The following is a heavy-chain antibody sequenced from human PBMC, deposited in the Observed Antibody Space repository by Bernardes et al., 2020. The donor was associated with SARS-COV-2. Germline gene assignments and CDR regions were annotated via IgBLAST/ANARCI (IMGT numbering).Heavy chain of an antibody. CDR1: GGSISSDDYY. D-gene: IGHD3-10*01. Sequence: SETLSLTCTVSGGSISSDDYYWSWIRQPPGKGLEWIGYIYYSGSTYYNPSLKSRVTISVDTSKNQFSLKLSSVTAADTAVYYCARDIMVRGVIIHYYGMDVWGQGTTVTVSS. CDR2: IYYSGST. CDR3: ARDIMVRGVIIHYYGMDV. J-gene: IGHJ6*02. V-gene: IGHV4-30-4*01.